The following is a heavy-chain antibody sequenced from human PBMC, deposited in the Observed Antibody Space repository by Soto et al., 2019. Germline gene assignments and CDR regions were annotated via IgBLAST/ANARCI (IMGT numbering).Heavy chain of an antibody. Sequence: QVQLVQSGAEVKKPGSSVKVSCKVSGYTLTELSMHWVRQAPGKGFEWMGGFDPEDGETIYAQKFQGRVTMTEDTYPDTDYMELSSLRSEDTAVYYCATGYTYYYGSGSSIFAYWGQGTLVTVSS. CDR1: GYTLTELS. D-gene: IGHD3-10*01. CDR3: ATGYTYYYGSGSSIFAY. CDR2: FDPEDGET. J-gene: IGHJ4*02. V-gene: IGHV1-24*01.